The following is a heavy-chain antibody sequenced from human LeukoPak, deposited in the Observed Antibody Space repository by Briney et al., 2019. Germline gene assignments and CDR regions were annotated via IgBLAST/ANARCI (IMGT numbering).Heavy chain of an antibody. CDR2: IYTSGST. Sequence: SETLSLTCTVSGGSISSYYWSWIRQPAGKGLEWIGRIYTSGSTNYNPSLKSRVTTSVDTPKNQFSLKLSSVTAADTAVYYCARETIFGVEFDYWGQGTLVTVSS. CDR1: GGSISSYY. CDR3: ARETIFGVEFDY. V-gene: IGHV4-4*07. D-gene: IGHD3-3*01. J-gene: IGHJ4*02.